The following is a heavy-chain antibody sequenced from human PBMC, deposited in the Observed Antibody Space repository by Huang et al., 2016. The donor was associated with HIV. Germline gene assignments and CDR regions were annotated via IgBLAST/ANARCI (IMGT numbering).Heavy chain of an antibody. J-gene: IGHJ4*02. CDR1: GFSFSTYG. CDR2: ISYDGSNK. CDR3: AKDGADEEWDIDY. V-gene: IGHV3-30*18. D-gene: IGHD1-26*01. Sequence: VQLVESGGGVVQPGGSLRLACAASGFSFSTYGLPWVRQAPGKGLGWVAVISYDGSNKYYAHSVKGRFTISRDTSENKVYLQMNSLRHEDTAVYYCAKDGADEEWDIDYWGQGTLVTVSS.